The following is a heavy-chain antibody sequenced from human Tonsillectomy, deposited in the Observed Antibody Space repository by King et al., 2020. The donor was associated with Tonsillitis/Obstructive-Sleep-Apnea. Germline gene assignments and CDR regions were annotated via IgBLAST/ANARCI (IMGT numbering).Heavy chain of an antibody. CDR2: INAANGYT. V-gene: IGHV1-3*01. J-gene: IGHJ4*02. Sequence: VQLGQAGAEVKKPGASVKLSCKASGYTFSSYAMHWVRQAPGQRPEWMGWINAANGYTEYSQKFQGRVTMTSDTSANTAFMELGSLTSGDTAVYYCARESPNAEGDYWGQGTLVTVSS. CDR3: ARESPNAEGDY. D-gene: IGHD2-8*01. CDR1: GYTFSSYA.